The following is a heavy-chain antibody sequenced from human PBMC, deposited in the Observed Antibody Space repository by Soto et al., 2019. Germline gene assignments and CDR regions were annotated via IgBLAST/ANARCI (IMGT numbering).Heavy chain of an antibody. D-gene: IGHD3-22*01. CDR1: GGSISSYY. J-gene: IGHJ4*02. CDR3: ARRLDYYDSSGHHNFDY. Sequence: SETLSLTCTVSGGSISSYYWSWIRQPPGKGLEWIGYIYYSGSTNYNPSLKSRVTISVDTSKNQFSLKLSSVTAADTAVYYCARRLDYYDSSGHHNFDYWGQGTLVTVSS. V-gene: IGHV4-59*12. CDR2: IYYSGST.